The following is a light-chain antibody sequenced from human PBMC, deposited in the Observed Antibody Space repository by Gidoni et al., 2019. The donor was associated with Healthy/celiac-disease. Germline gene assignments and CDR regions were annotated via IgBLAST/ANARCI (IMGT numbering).Light chain of an antibody. CDR3: SSYTSSSTLVV. CDR2: DFS. CDR1: SSDVGGYNY. V-gene: IGLV2-14*01. J-gene: IGLJ2*01. Sequence: QSALTQPASVSGSPGQSITISCTGTSSDVGGYNYVSWYQQNPGKASKLMIYDFSNRPSGVSNRFSGSKSGNTASLTISGLQAEDEADYYCSSYTSSSTLVVFGGGTKLTVL.